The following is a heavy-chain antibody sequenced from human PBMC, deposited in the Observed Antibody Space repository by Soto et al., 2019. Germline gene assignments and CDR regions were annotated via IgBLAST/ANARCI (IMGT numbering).Heavy chain of an antibody. Sequence: QVQLVQSGAEVKNPGASVKVSCKASGYTFTSYGISWVRQAPGQGLEGMGWISAYNGNTNYAQKLQGRVTMTTDTSTSTVYMELRSVRSDDAAVYYCARARNEGAAAGTIDYWGQGTLVTVSS. V-gene: IGHV1-18*01. D-gene: IGHD6-13*01. CDR3: ARARNEGAAAGTIDY. CDR2: ISAYNGNT. J-gene: IGHJ4*02. CDR1: GYTFTSYG.